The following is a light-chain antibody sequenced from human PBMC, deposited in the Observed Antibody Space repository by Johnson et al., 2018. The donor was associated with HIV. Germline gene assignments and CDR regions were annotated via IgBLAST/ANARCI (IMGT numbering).Light chain of an antibody. V-gene: IGLV1-51*01. CDR1: SSNIGNNY. Sequence: QSVLTQPPSVSAAQGQKVTISCSGSSSNIGNNYVSWYQQVPGTAPKLIIYDNDERPSGIPDRFSGSKSGASATLGITGLQTGDEANYYCGTWGNSAAFVFGSGTKVTVL. CDR3: GTWGNSAAFV. J-gene: IGLJ1*01. CDR2: DND.